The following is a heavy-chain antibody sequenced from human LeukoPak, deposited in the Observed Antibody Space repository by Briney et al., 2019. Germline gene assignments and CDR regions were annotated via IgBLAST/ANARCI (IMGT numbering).Heavy chain of an antibody. J-gene: IGHJ4*02. CDR2: TYYRSKWYN. V-gene: IGHV6-1*01. D-gene: IGHD5-12*01. CDR1: GDSVSSNNAA. CDR3: ARTAASRVAWDY. Sequence: SQTLSLTCAISGDSVSSNNAAWNWIRQSPSRGLEWLGRTYYRSKWYNDYALSVKSRIIINSDTSKNQFSLQLNSVPPEDTAMYYCARTAASRVAWDYWGQGTLVTVSS.